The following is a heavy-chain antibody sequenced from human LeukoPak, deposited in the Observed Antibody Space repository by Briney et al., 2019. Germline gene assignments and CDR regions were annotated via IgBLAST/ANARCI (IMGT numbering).Heavy chain of an antibody. D-gene: IGHD2-2*01. Sequence: PGGSLRLSCAASGFTFSSYWMSWVRQAPGKGLEWVANIKQDGSEKYYVDSVKGRFTISRDNAKNSLYLQMNSLRAEDTAVYYCAGDRVVVVPANYYYYGMDVWGQGTTVTVSS. CDR2: IKQDGSEK. CDR3: AGDRVVVVPANYYYYGMDV. V-gene: IGHV3-7*01. J-gene: IGHJ6*02. CDR1: GFTFSSYW.